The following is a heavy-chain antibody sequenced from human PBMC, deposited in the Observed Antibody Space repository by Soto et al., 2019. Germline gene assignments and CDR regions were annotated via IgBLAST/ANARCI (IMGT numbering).Heavy chain of an antibody. CDR3: ARPSSRDGYNHLSLGSYYGMDV. Sequence: GASVKVSCKASGGTFSSYAISWVRQAPGQGLEWMGGIIPIFGTANYAQKFQGRDTITADKSTSTAYMELSSLRSEDTAVYYCARPSSRDGYNHLSLGSYYGMDVWGQGTTVTVSS. J-gene: IGHJ6*02. D-gene: IGHD2-2*01. CDR1: GGTFSSYA. V-gene: IGHV1-69*06. CDR2: IIPIFGTA.